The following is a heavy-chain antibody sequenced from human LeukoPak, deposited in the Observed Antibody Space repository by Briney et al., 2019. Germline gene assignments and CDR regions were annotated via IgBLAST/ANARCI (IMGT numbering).Heavy chain of an antibody. V-gene: IGHV1-18*01. CDR2: ISAYNGNT. CDR3: ARRYSSSFTGYHFDY. J-gene: IGHJ4*02. CDR1: GYTFTSYG. Sequence: ASVKVSCKASGYTFTSYGISWVRQAPGQGLEWMGWISAYNGNTNYAQKLQGRVTMTTDTSTSTAYMELRSLRSDDTAVYYCARRYSSSFTGYHFDYWGQGTLVTVSS. D-gene: IGHD6-13*01.